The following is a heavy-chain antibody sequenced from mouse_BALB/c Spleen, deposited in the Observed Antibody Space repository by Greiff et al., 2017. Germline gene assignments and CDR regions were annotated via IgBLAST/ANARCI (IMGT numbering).Heavy chain of an antibody. Sequence: DVKLVESGGGLVQPGGSLKLSCAASGFTFSSYTMSWVRQTPEKRLEWVAYISNGGGSTYYPDTVKGRFTISRDNAKNTLYLQMSSLKSEDTAMYYCASSIYDGYTWFAYWGQGTLVTVSA. CDR3: ASSIYDGYTWFAY. CDR1: GFTFSSYT. V-gene: IGHV5-12-2*01. CDR2: ISNGGGST. D-gene: IGHD2-3*01. J-gene: IGHJ3*01.